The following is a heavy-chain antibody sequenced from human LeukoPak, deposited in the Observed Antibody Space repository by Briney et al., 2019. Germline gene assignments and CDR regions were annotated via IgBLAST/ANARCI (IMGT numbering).Heavy chain of an antibody. D-gene: IGHD3-22*01. CDR1: GFTFSNYA. CDR3: ARGYDSGGYY. Sequence: PGGSLRLSCAASGFTFSNYAMSWVRQAPGKGLEWVSSITGSGGSTYYADSVKGRFTISRDKSKNTLYLQMNSLRAEDTAVYYCARGYDSGGYYWGQGTLVTVSS. J-gene: IGHJ4*02. V-gene: IGHV3-23*01. CDR2: ITGSGGST.